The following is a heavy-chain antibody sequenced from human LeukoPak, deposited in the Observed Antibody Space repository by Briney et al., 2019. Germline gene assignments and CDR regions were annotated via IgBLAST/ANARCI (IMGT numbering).Heavy chain of an antibody. CDR3: ASEHSSSWYYYGMDV. V-gene: IGHV3-53*01. D-gene: IGHD6-13*01. CDR1: GFTVSSNY. CDR2: IYSGGST. Sequence: PGGSLRLSCAASGFTVSSNYMSWVRQAPGKGLEWVSVIYSGGSTYYADSVKGRFTISRDNSKDTLYLQMNSLRAEDTAVYYCASEHSSSWYYYGMDVWGQGTTVTVSS. J-gene: IGHJ6*02.